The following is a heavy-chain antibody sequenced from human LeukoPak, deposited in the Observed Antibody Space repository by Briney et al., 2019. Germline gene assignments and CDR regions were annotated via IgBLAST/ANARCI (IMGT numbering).Heavy chain of an antibody. CDR2: TSASGRST. D-gene: IGHD1-26*01. J-gene: IGHJ4*02. V-gene: IGHV3-23*01. CDR1: GFTVSSNY. CDR3: ARDLSGSLYYFDY. Sequence: PGGSLRLSCAASGFTVSSNYMSWVRQAPGKGLEWVSATSASGRSTYYADSVKGRFTISRDNSKNTLYLQMNSLRAEDTAVYYCARDLSGSLYYFDYWGQGTLVTVSS.